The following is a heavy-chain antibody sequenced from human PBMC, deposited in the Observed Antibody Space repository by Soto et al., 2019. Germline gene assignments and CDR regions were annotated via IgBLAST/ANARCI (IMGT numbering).Heavy chain of an antibody. Sequence: QVQLVESGGGVVQPGRSLRLSCAASGFTFSSYAMHWVRQAPGKGLGWVAVISYDGSNKYYADSVKGRFTISRDNSKNTMYLQMNSLRAEDTAVYYCATTPFTVPTVHYYYGMAVWGQGTTVTVS. J-gene: IGHJ6*02. V-gene: IGHV3-30-3*01. D-gene: IGHD4-17*01. CDR2: ISYDGSNK. CDR1: GFTFSSYA. CDR3: ATTPFTVPTVHYYYGMAV.